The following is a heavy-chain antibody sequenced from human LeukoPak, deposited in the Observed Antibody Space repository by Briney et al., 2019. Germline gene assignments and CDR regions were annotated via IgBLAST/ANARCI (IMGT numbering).Heavy chain of an antibody. CDR2: IYNDGST. D-gene: IGHD6-19*01. CDR3: ARDNLDSGWYEFDY. V-gene: IGHV3-66*01. J-gene: IGHJ4*02. CDR1: GFTVRSKY. Sequence: GGSLRLSCAASGFTVRSKYMSWVRQAPGKGLECVSLIYNDGSTHYADSVKGRFTISRDNSKNTVFLQMNSLSTEDTAVYYCARDNLDSGWYEFDYWGQGTLVTVSS.